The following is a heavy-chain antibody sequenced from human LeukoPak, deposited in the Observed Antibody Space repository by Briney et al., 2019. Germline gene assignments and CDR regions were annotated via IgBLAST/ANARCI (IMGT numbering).Heavy chain of an antibody. CDR2: IYYSGST. V-gene: IGHV4-59*08. CDR1: GGSISSYY. Sequence: PSETLSLTCTASGGSISSYYWSWIRQPPGKGLEWIGYIYYSGSTNYNPSLKSRVTISVDTSKNQFSLKLSSVTAADTAVYYCARRGPLRSIDYWGQGTLVTVSS. D-gene: IGHD4-17*01. J-gene: IGHJ4*02. CDR3: ARRGPLRSIDY.